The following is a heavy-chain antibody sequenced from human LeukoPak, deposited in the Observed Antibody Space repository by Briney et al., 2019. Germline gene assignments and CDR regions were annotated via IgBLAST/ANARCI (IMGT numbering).Heavy chain of an antibody. CDR2: MNPNSGNT. D-gene: IGHD2-15*01. J-gene: IGHJ4*02. V-gene: IGHV1-8*03. CDR1: GYTFTSYD. CDR3: ARRGGYCSGGSCYHLGY. Sequence: ASVKVSCKASGYTFTSYDINWVRQATGQGLEWMGWMNPNSGNTGYAQKCQGRVTITRNTSISTAYMELSSLRSEDTAVYYCARRGGYCSGGSCYHLGYWGQGTLVTVSS.